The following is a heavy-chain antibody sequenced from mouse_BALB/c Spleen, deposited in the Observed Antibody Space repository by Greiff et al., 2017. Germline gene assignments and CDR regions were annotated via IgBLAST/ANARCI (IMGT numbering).Heavy chain of an antibody. Sequence: QVQLKESGAELAKPGASVKMSCKASGYTFTSYWMHWVKQRPGQGLEWIGYINPSTGYTEYNQKFKDKATLTADKSSSTAYMQLSSLTSEDSAVYYCARGESTMVHFDYWGQGTTLTVSS. D-gene: IGHD2-2*01. V-gene: IGHV1-7*01. CDR2: INPSTGYT. J-gene: IGHJ2*01. CDR1: GYTFTSYW. CDR3: ARGESTMVHFDY.